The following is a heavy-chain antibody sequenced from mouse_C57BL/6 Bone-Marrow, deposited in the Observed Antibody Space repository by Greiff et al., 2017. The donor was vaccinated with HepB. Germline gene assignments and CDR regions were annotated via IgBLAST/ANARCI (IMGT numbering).Heavy chain of an antibody. CDR1: GYTFTSYW. D-gene: IGHD1-1*01. CDR3: ARWPPYYGSSYEGY. Sequence: VQLQQPGAELVRPGPSVKLSCKASGYTFTSYWMHWVKQRPGQGLEWIGVIDPSDSYTNYNQKFKGKATLTVDTSSSTAYMQLSSLTSEDSAVYYCARWPPYYGSSYEGYWGQGTTLTVSS. CDR2: IDPSDSYT. J-gene: IGHJ2*01. V-gene: IGHV1-59*01.